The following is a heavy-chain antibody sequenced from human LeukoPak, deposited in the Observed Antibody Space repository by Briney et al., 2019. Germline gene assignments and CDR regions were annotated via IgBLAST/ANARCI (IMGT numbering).Heavy chain of an antibody. Sequence: PSETLSLTCTVSGGSISSYFWSWIRQPPGKGLEWIGYIYYSGSTNYNPSLKSRVTISVDTSKNQFSLKLSSVTAADTAVYYCARVFKTSYCSGGSCPSYMDVWGKGTTVTVSS. J-gene: IGHJ6*03. CDR3: ARVFKTSYCSGGSCPSYMDV. V-gene: IGHV4-59*01. D-gene: IGHD2-15*01. CDR1: GGSISSYF. CDR2: IYYSGST.